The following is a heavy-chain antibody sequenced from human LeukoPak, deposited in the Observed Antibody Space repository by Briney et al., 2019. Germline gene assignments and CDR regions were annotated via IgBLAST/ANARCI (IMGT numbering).Heavy chain of an antibody. CDR3: ARGQARDHFWSGYYGDY. D-gene: IGHD3-3*02. V-gene: IGHV4-34*01. CDR2: NNYSGST. J-gene: IGHJ4*02. Sequence: PSETLSLTCSVCGGSFSGFYWSWIPQPPGKGLVGRGENNYSGSTNYNPSLKSRVTISVDTSKSQFSLKLSSVTAADTAVYYCARGQARDHFWSGYYGDYWGQGTLVTVSS. CDR1: GGSFSGFY.